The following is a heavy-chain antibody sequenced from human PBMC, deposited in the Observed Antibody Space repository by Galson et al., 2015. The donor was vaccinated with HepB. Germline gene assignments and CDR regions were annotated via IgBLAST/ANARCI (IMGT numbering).Heavy chain of an antibody. D-gene: IGHD6-6*01. CDR2: IYSGGST. CDR1: GFTFDDYA. V-gene: IGHV3-66*01. Sequence: LRLSCAASGFTFDDYAMHWVRQAPGKGLEWVSVIYSGGSTYYADSVKGRFTISRDNSKNTLYLQMNSLRAEDTAVYYCARAPSSSLDYWGQGTLVTVSS. J-gene: IGHJ4*02. CDR3: ARAPSSSLDY.